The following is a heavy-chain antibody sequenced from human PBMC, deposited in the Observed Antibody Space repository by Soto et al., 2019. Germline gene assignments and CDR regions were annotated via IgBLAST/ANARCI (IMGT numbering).Heavy chain of an antibody. CDR1: GFTFSTYG. CDR3: ARARYYDSSGYYSAFDY. Sequence: QLVESGGGGVQPGRSLRLTCAASGFTFSTYGMHWVRQAPGKGLEWVSVIWYDGSYKFYADSVKGRFTISRDNSKNTLYLQMNSLRAEDTAVYYCARARYYDSSGYYSAFDYWGQGTLVTVSS. CDR2: IWYDGSYK. D-gene: IGHD3-22*01. V-gene: IGHV3-33*01. J-gene: IGHJ4*02.